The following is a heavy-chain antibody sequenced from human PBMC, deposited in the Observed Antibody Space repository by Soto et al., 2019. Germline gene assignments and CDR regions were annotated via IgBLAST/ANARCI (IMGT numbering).Heavy chain of an antibody. CDR2: ISSSSSYI. J-gene: IGHJ6*03. V-gene: IGHV3-21*01. CDR1: GFTVSTYS. CDR3: AGGLTVAGYYYYYYMDV. Sequence: EVQLVESGGGLAKPGGSLRLSCAASGFTVSTYSMNWVRQAPGKGLEWVSYISSSSSYIYYADSVKGRIPISKDNAKNSLALEMNSPGAEDTAMYYLAGGLTVAGYYYYYYMDVWGKGTTVTVSS. D-gene: IGHD6-19*01.